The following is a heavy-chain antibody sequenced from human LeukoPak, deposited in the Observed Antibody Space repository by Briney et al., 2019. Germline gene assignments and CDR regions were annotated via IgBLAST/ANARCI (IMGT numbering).Heavy chain of an antibody. CDR2: INHSGST. CDR1: GGSFSGYY. Sequence: SETLSLTCAVYGGSFSGYYWSWIRQPPGKGLEWIGEINHSGSTNYNPSLKSRVTISVDTSKNQFSLKLSSVTAADTAVYYCAREGIAARPEYFQHWGQGILVTVSS. CDR3: AREGIAARPEYFQH. V-gene: IGHV4-34*01. D-gene: IGHD6-6*01. J-gene: IGHJ1*01.